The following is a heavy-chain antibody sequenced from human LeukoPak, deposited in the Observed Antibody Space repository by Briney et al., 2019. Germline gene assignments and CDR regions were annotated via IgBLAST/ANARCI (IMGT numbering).Heavy chain of an antibody. D-gene: IGHD2-8*02. CDR2: ISYDGSNN. CDR1: GFTFSSYG. J-gene: IGHJ6*02. CDR3: AKTLATGGGSYNMDV. V-gene: IGHV3-30*18. Sequence: LPGGSLRLSCAASGFTFSSYGMHWDRQAPGKGLEWVAFISYDGSNNYYADSVKGRFTISRDNSKNTLFLQMSSLRAEDTALYYCAKTLATGGGSYNMDVWGQGTTVTVS.